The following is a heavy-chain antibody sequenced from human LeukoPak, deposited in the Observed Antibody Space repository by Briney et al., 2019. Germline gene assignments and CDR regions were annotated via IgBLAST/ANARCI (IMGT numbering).Heavy chain of an antibody. V-gene: IGHV4-34*01. D-gene: IGHD3-3*01. Sequence: SETLSLTCAVYGGSFSGYYWSWIRQPPGKGLEWIGEINHSGSTNYNPSLKSRVTISVDTSKNQFSLKLSSVTAADTAVYYCARGQRVTIFGVVLPRWFDPWGQGTLVTVSP. CDR2: INHSGST. CDR1: GGSFSGYY. CDR3: ARGQRVTIFGVVLPRWFDP. J-gene: IGHJ5*02.